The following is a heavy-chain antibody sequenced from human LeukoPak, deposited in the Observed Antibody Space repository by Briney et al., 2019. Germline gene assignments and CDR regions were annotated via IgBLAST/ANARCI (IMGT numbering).Heavy chain of an antibody. CDR3: ARDGDMTDVLWFGEWYFFDY. J-gene: IGHJ4*02. D-gene: IGHD3-10*01. CDR1: RFTFSRYG. Sequence: GRSLRLSCAASRFTFSRYGMHWVSQDPGKGMEWVAVIWYDGSNKYYADSVKGRFTISIDNSINTLYLQINSLTADDTAVYYCARDGDMTDVLWFGEWYFFDYWGQGTLVTVSS. V-gene: IGHV3-33*01. CDR2: IWYDGSNK.